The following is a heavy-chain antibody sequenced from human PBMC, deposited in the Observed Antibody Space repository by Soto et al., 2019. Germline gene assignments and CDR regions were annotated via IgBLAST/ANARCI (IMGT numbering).Heavy chain of an antibody. Sequence: QVQLVQSGAEVKKTGSSVKVSCKASGGTFSSYAISWVRQAPGQGLEWMGGIIPIFGTANYAQKFQGRVTITADESTSTAYMELSSLRSEDTAVYYCARDLGTTVTTLGWFDPWGQGTLVTVSS. J-gene: IGHJ5*02. D-gene: IGHD4-17*01. CDR1: GGTFSSYA. CDR2: IIPIFGTA. CDR3: ARDLGTTVTTLGWFDP. V-gene: IGHV1-69*12.